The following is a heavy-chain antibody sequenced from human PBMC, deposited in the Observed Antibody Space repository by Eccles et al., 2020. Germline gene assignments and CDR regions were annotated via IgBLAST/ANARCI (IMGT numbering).Heavy chain of an antibody. Sequence: YADSVKGRFTISRDNAKNSLYLQMNSLRAEDTAVYYCARSGKFGRTNDYW. D-gene: IGHD6-25*01. CDR3: ARSGKFGRTNDY. V-gene: IGHV3-21*01. J-gene: IGHJ4*01.